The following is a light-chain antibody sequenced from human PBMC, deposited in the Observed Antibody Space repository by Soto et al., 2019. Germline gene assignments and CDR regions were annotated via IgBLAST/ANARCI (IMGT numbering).Light chain of an antibody. CDR1: QSMNDW. J-gene: IGKJ1*01. CDR3: LRYNAFSRT. Sequence: DIQMTQSPSTLSASVGDRVTITCRASQSMNDWLAWYQQKPGKAPKVLIYDASSLQTGVPSRFSGSGSGTDFTLTIDSLQPDDVATYYCLRYNAFSRTFGQGTKVEI. CDR2: DAS. V-gene: IGKV1-5*01.